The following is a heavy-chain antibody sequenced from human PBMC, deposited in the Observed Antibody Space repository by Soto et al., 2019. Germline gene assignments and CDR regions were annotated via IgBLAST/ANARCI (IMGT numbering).Heavy chain of an antibody. J-gene: IGHJ5*02. D-gene: IGHD3-22*01. CDR2: ISSEGKNK. Sequence: QVKLVESGGGVVQPGRSLRLSCAASGFPFSSFGMHWVRQGPGKGLEWVAVISSEGKNKFYADSVKGRFTISRDNSKNTLSLQIDSLRTDDTAVYYCAKHFYNDRISNWFDPWGQGTLVTVSS. CDR1: GFPFSSFG. V-gene: IGHV3-30*18. CDR3: AKHFYNDRISNWFDP.